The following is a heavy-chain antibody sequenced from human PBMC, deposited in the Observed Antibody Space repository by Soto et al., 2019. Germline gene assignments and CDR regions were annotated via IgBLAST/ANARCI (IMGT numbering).Heavy chain of an antibody. CDR3: TTDLGGSYYYGSGPRGFDY. V-gene: IGHV4-30-2*01. CDR1: GGSIISGGYS. J-gene: IGHJ4*02. D-gene: IGHD3-10*01. Sequence: SETLSLTCAVVGGSIISGGYSWSWIRQPPGKGLEWIGYIYHSGSTYYNPSLKSRVTISVDRSKNQFSLKMSSVTAADTAVYYCTTDLGGSYYYGSGPRGFDYWGQGTLVTVS. CDR2: IYHSGST.